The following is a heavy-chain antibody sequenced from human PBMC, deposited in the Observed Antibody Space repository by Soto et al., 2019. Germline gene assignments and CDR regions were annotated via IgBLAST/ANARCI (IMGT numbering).Heavy chain of an antibody. CDR3: ARDLCISTSCYAPYYYYGMDV. CDR1: GFTFSSYG. D-gene: IGHD2-2*01. CDR2: IWYDGSNK. J-gene: IGHJ6*02. V-gene: IGHV3-33*01. Sequence: HPGGSLRLSCAASGFTFSSYGMHWVRQAPGKGLEWVAVIWYDGSNKYYADSVKGRFTISRDNSKNTLYLQMNSLRAEDTAVYYCARDLCISTSCYAPYYYYGMDVWGQGTTVTVSS.